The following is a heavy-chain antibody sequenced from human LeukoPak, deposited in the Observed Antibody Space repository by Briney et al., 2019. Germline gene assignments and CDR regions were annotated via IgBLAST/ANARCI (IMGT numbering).Heavy chain of an antibody. Sequence: GGSLRLSCAASGFTFSNYGMNWVRQAPGKGLEWVSIITSGVGITYYADSVKGRFTISRDNSKNTLYLQMNSLRAEDTALYFCARVISTTYKYMDVWGQGTPVTVSS. CDR2: ITSGVGIT. J-gene: IGHJ6*02. V-gene: IGHV3-23*01. CDR1: GFTFSNYG. CDR3: ARVISTTYKYMDV. D-gene: IGHD2-21*01.